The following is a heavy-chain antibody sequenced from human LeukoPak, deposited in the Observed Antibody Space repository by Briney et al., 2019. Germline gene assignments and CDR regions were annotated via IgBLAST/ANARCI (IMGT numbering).Heavy chain of an antibody. Sequence: PSETLSLTCSVSGGSIRSYDWTWIRQPPGKGLEWIGYIYYGGSTRYNPSLKSRVSISVDTSKNQFSLNLTSVTAADTAVYYCAGLPFEQWLAKIDYWGQGTLVTVSS. CDR1: GGSIRSYD. CDR3: AGLPFEQWLAKIDY. D-gene: IGHD6-19*01. CDR2: IYYGGST. J-gene: IGHJ4*02. V-gene: IGHV4-59*01.